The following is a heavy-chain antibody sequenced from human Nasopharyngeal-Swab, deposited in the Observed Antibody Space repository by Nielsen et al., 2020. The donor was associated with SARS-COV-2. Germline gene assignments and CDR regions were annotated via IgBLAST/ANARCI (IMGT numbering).Heavy chain of an antibody. CDR2: IKPDGSEK. CDR1: GFTFFSCHW. V-gene: IGHV3-7*03. J-gene: IGHJ4*02. Sequence: GESLKISCEATGFTFFSCHWMSWVRQAPGKGLEWVANIKPDGSEKNYVDSVKGRFTISRDNARNSLYLQINSLRAEDTAMYYCARESVSITTYIDHWGQGTLVTVSS. D-gene: IGHD3-22*01. CDR3: ARESVSITTYIDH.